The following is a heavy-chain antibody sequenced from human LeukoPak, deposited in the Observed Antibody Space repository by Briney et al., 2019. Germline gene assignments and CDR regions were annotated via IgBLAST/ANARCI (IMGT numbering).Heavy chain of an antibody. Sequence: GGSLRLSCAASGITFSSYAMNWVRQPPGKGLEWVSGISGSGASTFYADSVKGRFTISRDNSKNTLYLQMNSLRAEDTAVYYCARVLWNGDYPRFDYWGQGTLVTVSS. V-gene: IGHV3-23*01. CDR3: ARVLWNGDYPRFDY. D-gene: IGHD4-17*01. J-gene: IGHJ4*02. CDR1: GITFSSYA. CDR2: ISGSGAST.